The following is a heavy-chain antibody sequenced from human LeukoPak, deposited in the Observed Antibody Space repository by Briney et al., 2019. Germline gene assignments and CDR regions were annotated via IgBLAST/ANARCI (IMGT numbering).Heavy chain of an antibody. CDR3: AKAHCSSTSCYGDY. D-gene: IGHD2-2*01. V-gene: IGHV3-23*01. CDR2: ISGSGGST. CDR1: GFTFSSYS. Sequence: RGSLRLSFAASGFTFSSYSMNWVRQAPGKGLEWVSAISGSGGSTYYADSVKGRFTISRDNSKNTLYLQMNSLRAEDTAVYYCAKAHCSSTSCYGDYWGQGTLVTVSS. J-gene: IGHJ4*02.